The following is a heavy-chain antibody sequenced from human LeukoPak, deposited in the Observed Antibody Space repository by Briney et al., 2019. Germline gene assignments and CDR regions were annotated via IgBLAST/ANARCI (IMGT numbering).Heavy chain of an antibody. J-gene: IGHJ4*02. Sequence: SETLSLTCTVSGGSISSGSYYWSWVRQPAGKGLEWIGRIYTSGSTNYNPSLKSRVTISVDTSKNQFSLKLSSVTAADTAVYYCARARGIVDIVATVPESGEYYFDYWGQGTLVTVSS. CDR2: IYTSGST. CDR3: ARARGIVDIVATVPESGEYYFDY. V-gene: IGHV4-61*02. CDR1: GGSISSGSYY. D-gene: IGHD5-12*01.